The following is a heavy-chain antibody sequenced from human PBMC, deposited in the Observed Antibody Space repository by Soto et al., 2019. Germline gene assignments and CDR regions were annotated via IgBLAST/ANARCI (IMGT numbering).Heavy chain of an antibody. J-gene: IGHJ4*02. CDR2: ISVHNGKR. CDR3: ARASGGGYDSVLSY. CDR1: GYTFSSYG. D-gene: IGHD5-12*01. V-gene: IGHV1-18*01. Sequence: QVQLVQSGAEVKKPGASVNVSCKAYGYTFSSYGISWVRQAPGQGLEWMGWISVHNGKRKYAQKLQGRVTMTTDTSTSTAYMEVRSLRSDDPAVYYCARASGGGYDSVLSYWGQGTLVTVSS.